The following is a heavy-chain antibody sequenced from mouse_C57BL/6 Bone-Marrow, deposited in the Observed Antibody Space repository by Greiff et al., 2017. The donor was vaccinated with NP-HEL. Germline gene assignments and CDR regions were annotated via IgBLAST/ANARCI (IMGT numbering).Heavy chain of an antibody. Sequence: EVKLVESGGGLVKPGGSLKLSCAASGFTFSSYTMSWVRQTPEKRLEWVATISGGGGNTYYPDSVKGRFTISRDNAKNTPYLQMSSLRSEDTALYYGARRYGSFHWYFDVWGTGTTVTVSS. CDR3: ARRYGSFHWYFDV. CDR1: GFTFSSYT. J-gene: IGHJ1*03. D-gene: IGHD1-1*01. V-gene: IGHV5-9*01. CDR2: ISGGGGNT.